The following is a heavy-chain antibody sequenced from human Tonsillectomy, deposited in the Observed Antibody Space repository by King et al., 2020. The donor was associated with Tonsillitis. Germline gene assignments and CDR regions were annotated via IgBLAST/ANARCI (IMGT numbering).Heavy chain of an antibody. CDR1: GGSISSGGYY. CDR2: IYYSGGT. CDR3: ASYHCSGTTCYWGY. Sequence: VQLQESGPGLVKPSQTLSLTCSVSGGSISSGGYYWSWIRQHPGKCLEWIGYIYYSGGTYYNPSLKSRVTRSVDTSKNQFSLSLTSVTAADTAVYFCASYHCSGTTCYWGYWGQGTLVTVSS. D-gene: IGHD2-2*01. V-gene: IGHV4-31*03. J-gene: IGHJ4*02.